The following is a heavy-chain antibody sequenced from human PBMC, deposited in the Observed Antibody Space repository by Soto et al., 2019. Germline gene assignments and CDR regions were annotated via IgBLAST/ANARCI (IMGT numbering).Heavy chain of an antibody. D-gene: IGHD1-26*01. J-gene: IGHJ4*02. Sequence: GGSLRLSCVASGFTFSSYWMSWVRQAPGKGLEWVANIREDGSERYYVDSVKGRFTISRDNAKNLLYLQMNSLRVEGTAVYYCARGGGGGHFDLDYWGQGTLVTVSS. CDR1: GFTFSSYW. CDR2: IREDGSER. CDR3: ARGGGGGHFDLDY. V-gene: IGHV3-7*01.